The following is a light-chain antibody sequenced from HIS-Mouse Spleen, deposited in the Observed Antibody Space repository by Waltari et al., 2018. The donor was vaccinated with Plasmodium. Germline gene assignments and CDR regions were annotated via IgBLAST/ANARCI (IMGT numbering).Light chain of an antibody. V-gene: IGLV4-69*01. CDR2: LNSDGSH. Sequence: QLVLTQSPSASASLGASVKLTCTLSSGHSSYASAWHQQQPEKGPRYFMKLNSDGSHSKGDGIPDRFSGSSSGAERYLTISSLQSEDEADYYCQTWGTGIQVFGGGTKLTVL. CDR3: QTWGTGIQV. CDR1: SGHSSYA. J-gene: IGLJ3*02.